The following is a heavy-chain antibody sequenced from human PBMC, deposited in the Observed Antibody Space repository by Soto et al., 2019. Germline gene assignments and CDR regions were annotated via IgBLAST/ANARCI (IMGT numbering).Heavy chain of an antibody. CDR2: MSGSSSTT. CDR3: AKNQERELPRVIDF. CDR1: GLTFSNYA. J-gene: IGHJ4*02. D-gene: IGHD1-7*01. V-gene: IGHV3-23*01. Sequence: GGSLRLSCATSGLTFSNYAMSWVRQAPGGGLEWVSSMSGSSSTTYYADSVKGRFTISRDRSKNTLYLQMSSLRAEDTALYYCAKNQERELPRVIDFWGQGTLVTVSS.